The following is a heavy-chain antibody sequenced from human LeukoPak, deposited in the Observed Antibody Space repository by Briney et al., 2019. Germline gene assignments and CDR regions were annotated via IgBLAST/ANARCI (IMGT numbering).Heavy chain of an antibody. V-gene: IGHV4-59*01. D-gene: IGHD3-10*01. CDR2: IYYSGST. CDR3: ARGYGSGSAAFDY. J-gene: IGHJ4*02. Sequence: TSETLSLTCTVSGSSFSSYFWSWIRQPPGKGLEWIGYIYYSGSTNYNPSLKSRVTISVDTSKNQFSLKLSSVTAADTAVYYCARGYGSGSAAFDYWGQGTLVTVSS. CDR1: GSSFSSYF.